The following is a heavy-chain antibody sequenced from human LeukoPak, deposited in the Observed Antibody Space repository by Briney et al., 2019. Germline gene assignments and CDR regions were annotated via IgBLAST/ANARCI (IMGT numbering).Heavy chain of an antibody. Sequence: GGSLRLSCAASGSTFSSYSMNWVRQAPGKGLGWVSSISSSSSYIYYADSVKGRFTISRDNAKNSLYLQMNSLRAEDTAVYYCARDPYSGLFDYWGQGTLVTVCS. CDR1: GSTFSSYS. D-gene: IGHD4-11*01. J-gene: IGHJ4*02. V-gene: IGHV3-21*01. CDR2: ISSSSSYI. CDR3: ARDPYSGLFDY.